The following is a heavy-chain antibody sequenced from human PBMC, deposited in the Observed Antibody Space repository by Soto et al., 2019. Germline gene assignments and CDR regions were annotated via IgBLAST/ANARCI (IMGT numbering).Heavy chain of an antibody. D-gene: IGHD3-3*01. J-gene: IGHJ4*02. CDR3: ARDRRVLRFLEWSPGDY. Sequence: ASVKVSCKASGYTFTSYAMHWVRQAPGQGLEWMGWINAGNGNTKYSQKFQGRVTITRDTSASTAYMELSSLRSEDTAVYYCARDRRVLRFLEWSPGDYWGQGTLVTVYS. V-gene: IGHV1-3*01. CDR2: INAGNGNT. CDR1: GYTFTSYA.